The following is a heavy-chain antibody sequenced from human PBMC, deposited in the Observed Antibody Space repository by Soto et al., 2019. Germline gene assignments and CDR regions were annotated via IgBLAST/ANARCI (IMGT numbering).Heavy chain of an antibody. J-gene: IGHJ4*02. CDR2: IFSSGST. V-gene: IGHV4-4*07. CDR3: AREGSYSAYNFAHGIQLWSFDF. D-gene: IGHD5-12*01. Sequence: SETLSLTCTVSGGSINTFYWSWVRQPAGKGLEWIGRIFSSGSTSFSPSLESRIAMSVDTSKNHFSLNLSSVTAADMAVYYCAREGSYSAYNFAHGIQLWSFDFWGQGALVTVSS. CDR1: GGSINTFY.